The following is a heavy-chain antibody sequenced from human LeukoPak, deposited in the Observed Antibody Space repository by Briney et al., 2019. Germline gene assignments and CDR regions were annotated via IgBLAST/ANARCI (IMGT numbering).Heavy chain of an antibody. D-gene: IGHD6-13*01. CDR3: ARRSSSWYYYYYGMDV. J-gene: IGHJ6*02. V-gene: IGHV1-46*01. Sequence: ASVKVSCKASGYTFTSYYMHWVRQAPGQGLEWMGIINPSGGSTSYAQKFQGRVTMTRNTSISTAYMELSSLRSEDTAVYYCARRSSSWYYYYYGMDVWGQGTTVTVSS. CDR1: GYTFTSYY. CDR2: INPSGGST.